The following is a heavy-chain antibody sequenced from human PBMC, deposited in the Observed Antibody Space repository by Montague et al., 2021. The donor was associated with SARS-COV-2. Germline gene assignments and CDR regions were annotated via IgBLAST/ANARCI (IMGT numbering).Heavy chain of an antibody. CDR1: GGSISSGDYY. J-gene: IGHJ6*02. V-gene: IGHV4-31*03. Sequence: TLSLTCTVSGGSISSGDYYWSWIRQHPGKGLEWFGYIYYSGSTYYNPSLKSRVTISVDTSKNQFSLKLSSVTAADTAVYYCARGGSYSSGWYGVDYYYGMDVWGQGTTVTVSS. CDR2: IYYSGST. CDR3: ARGGSYSSGWYGVDYYYGMDV. D-gene: IGHD6-19*01.